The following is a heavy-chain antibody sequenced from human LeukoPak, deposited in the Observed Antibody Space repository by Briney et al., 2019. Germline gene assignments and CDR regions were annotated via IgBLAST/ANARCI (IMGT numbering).Heavy chain of an antibody. CDR1: GFTFSSYG. J-gene: IGHJ4*02. D-gene: IGHD4-17*01. V-gene: IGHV3-30*02. Sequence: PGGSLRLSCAASGFTFSSYGMHWVRQAPGKGLEWVAFIRYDGSNKYYADSVKGRFTISRDNSKNTLYLQMSSLRAEDTAVYYCAKSINNYGDINYFDYWGQGTLVTVSS. CDR2: IRYDGSNK. CDR3: AKSINNYGDINYFDY.